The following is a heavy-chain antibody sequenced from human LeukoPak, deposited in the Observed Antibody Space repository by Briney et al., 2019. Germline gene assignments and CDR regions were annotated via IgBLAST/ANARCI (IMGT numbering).Heavy chain of an antibody. CDR2: ISAYNGNT. Sequence: GASVKVSCKASGYTFTSYGISWVRQAPGQGLEWMGWISAYNGNTNYAQKLQGRVTMTTDTSTSTAYMELRSLRSDDTAVYYCARDPLVVPAARRPYYYYGMDVWGQGTTVTVSS. J-gene: IGHJ6*02. CDR3: ARDPLVVPAARRPYYYYGMDV. V-gene: IGHV1-18*01. CDR1: GYTFTSYG. D-gene: IGHD2-2*01.